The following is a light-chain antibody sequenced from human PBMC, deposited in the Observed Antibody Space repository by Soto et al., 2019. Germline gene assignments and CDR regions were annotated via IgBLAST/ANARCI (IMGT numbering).Light chain of an antibody. V-gene: IGLV2-14*01. CDR1: SSDVGHYNY. CDR2: EVS. J-gene: IGLJ7*01. CDR3: SSYTSSSTSYV. Sequence: QSVLTQPASVSGSPGQSITISCTGTSSDVGHYNYVSWYQHHPGKAPKLMIYEVSNRPSGVSNRFSGSKSGNTASLTISGLQAEDEADYYCSSYTSSSTSYVFGAGTQLTVL.